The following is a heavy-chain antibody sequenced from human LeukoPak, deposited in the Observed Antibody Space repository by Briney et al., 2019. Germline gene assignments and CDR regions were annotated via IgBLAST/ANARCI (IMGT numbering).Heavy chain of an antibody. CDR1: GYTFTGYY. CDR3: ARGGNDYPYGMDV. J-gene: IGHJ6*02. V-gene: IGHV1-2*02. CDR2: TNPNSGGT. D-gene: IGHD1-1*01. Sequence: GASVKVSCKASGYTFTGYYMHWVRQAPGQGLEWMGWTNPNSGGTDYAQKFQGRVTMTRDTSISTAYMELSRLRSDDTAVYYCARGGNDYPYGMDVWGQGTTVTVSS.